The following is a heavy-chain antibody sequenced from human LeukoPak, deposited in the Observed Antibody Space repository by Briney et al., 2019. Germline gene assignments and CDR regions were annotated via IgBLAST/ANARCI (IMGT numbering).Heavy chain of an antibody. CDR1: GYTFNVYY. CDR2: INPNSGGT. D-gene: IGHD5-12*01. Sequence: GASVKVSCKASGYTFNVYYMQWVRQAPGQGLERLGRINPNSGGTESPQKFQGRITMTINTSTRTAYMELSSLRFDDTAVYYCARDRRGYGGYDMNWGQGTLVTVSS. CDR3: ARDRRGYGGYDMN. V-gene: IGHV1-2*06. J-gene: IGHJ4*02.